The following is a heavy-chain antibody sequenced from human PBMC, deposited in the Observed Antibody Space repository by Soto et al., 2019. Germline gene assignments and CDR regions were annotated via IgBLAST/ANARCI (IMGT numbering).Heavy chain of an antibody. CDR2: ISSDVDNK. V-gene: IGHV3-30*03. Sequence: GGSLRFSCAASGFTLSSYGMHWVRQAPGRGLEWVTVISSDVDNKYYADSVKGRFTISRDNSKNTLYLQMNSLRAEDTAVYYCAFKFDNSGYNYYYYGMDVWGQGTTVTVSS. CDR3: AFKFDNSGYNYYYYGMDV. J-gene: IGHJ6*02. CDR1: GFTLSSYG. D-gene: IGHD3-22*01.